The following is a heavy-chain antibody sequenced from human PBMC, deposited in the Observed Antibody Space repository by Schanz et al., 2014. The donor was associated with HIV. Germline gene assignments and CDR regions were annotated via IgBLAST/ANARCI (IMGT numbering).Heavy chain of an antibody. CDR2: ISFDGSHK. CDR3: AKSHKHDSSDYYRFYYFGMDV. Sequence: QVDLVESGGGVVQPGRSLRLSCTASGFTFNNYGMQWVRQAPGKGLEWLAAISFDGSHKYSADSVKGRFTISRDDSSDTLYLQMNSLRPEDTAVYYCAKSHKHDSSDYYRFYYFGMDVWGQGTTVTVSS. J-gene: IGHJ6*02. CDR1: GFTFNNYG. V-gene: IGHV3-30*18. D-gene: IGHD6-19*01.